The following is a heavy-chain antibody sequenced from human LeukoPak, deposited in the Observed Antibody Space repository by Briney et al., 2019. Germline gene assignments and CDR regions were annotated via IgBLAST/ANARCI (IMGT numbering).Heavy chain of an antibody. V-gene: IGHV4-34*01. J-gene: IGHJ4*02. CDR1: GGSFSGYY. Sequence: SEILSLTCAVYGGSFSGYYWSWIRQPPGKGLEWIGEINHSGSTNYNPSLKSRVTISVDTSKNQFSLKLSPVTAADTAVYYCARDAIGSGSTDYWGQGTLVTVSS. CDR3: ARDAIGSGSTDY. D-gene: IGHD3-10*01. CDR2: INHSGST.